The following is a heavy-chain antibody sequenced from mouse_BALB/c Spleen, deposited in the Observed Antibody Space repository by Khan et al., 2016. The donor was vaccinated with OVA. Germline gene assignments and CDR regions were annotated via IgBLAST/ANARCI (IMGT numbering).Heavy chain of an antibody. CDR3: ARTARIKY. V-gene: IGHV3-2*02. CDR2: ISYSGST. J-gene: IGHJ2*01. Sequence: VQLKESGPGLVKPSQSLSLTCTVTGYSITSGYVWNWIRQFPGNKLEWMGYISYSGSTNYNPSLKSRISITRDTTKNQFFLQLNSVTTEDTATCYCARTARIKYWGQGTTLTVSS. D-gene: IGHD1-2*01. CDR1: GYSITSGYV.